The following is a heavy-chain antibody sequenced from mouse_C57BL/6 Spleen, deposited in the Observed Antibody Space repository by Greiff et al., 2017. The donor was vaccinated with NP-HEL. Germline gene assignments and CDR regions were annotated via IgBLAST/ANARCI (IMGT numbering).Heavy chain of an antibody. D-gene: IGHD1-1*01. CDR3: ARNYGSSYPYYYAMDY. CDR1: GYSFTGYY. CDR2: INPSTGGT. J-gene: IGHJ4*01. V-gene: IGHV1-42*01. Sequence: VQLKESGPELVKPGASVKISCKASGYSFTGYYMNWVKQSPEKSLEWIGEINPSTGGTTYNQKFKAKATLTVDKSSSTAYMQLKSLTSEDSAVYYCARNYGSSYPYYYAMDYWGQGTSVTVSS.